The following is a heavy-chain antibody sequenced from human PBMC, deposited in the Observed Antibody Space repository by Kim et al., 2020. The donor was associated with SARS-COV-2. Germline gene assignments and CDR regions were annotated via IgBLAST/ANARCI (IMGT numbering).Heavy chain of an antibody. J-gene: IGHJ6*02. D-gene: IGHD3-22*01. CDR2: IDPSDSYT. CDR1: GYSFTSYW. Sequence: GESLKISCKGSGYSFTSYWISWVRQMPGKGLEWMGRIDPSDSYTNYSPSFQGHVTISADKSISTAYLQWSSLKASDTAMYYCARWGRGRYYYDSSGYCMDVWGQGTTVTVSS. V-gene: IGHV5-10-1*01. CDR3: ARWGRGRYYYDSSGYCMDV.